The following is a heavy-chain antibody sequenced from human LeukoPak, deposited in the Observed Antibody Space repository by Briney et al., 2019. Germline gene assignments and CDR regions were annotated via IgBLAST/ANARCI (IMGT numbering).Heavy chain of an antibody. D-gene: IGHD2-15*01. CDR2: IWYDGSNK. V-gene: IGHV3-33*01. Sequence: GGSLRLSCAASGFTFSSYGMHWVRQAPGKGLEWVAVIWYDGSNKYYADSVKGRFTISRDNAKNSLYLQMNSLRAEDTAVYYCARDVLVAANYYYYGMDVWGKGTTVTVSS. CDR3: ARDVLVAANYYYYGMDV. J-gene: IGHJ6*04. CDR1: GFTFSSYG.